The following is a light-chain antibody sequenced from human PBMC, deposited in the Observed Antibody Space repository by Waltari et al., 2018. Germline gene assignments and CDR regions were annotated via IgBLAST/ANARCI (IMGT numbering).Light chain of an antibody. CDR1: QDIRSD. CDR2: AAS. V-gene: IGKV1-6*01. CDR3: LQDYDYPRK. Sequence: AIQMTQSPSSLSASVGDRVTITCRASQDIRSDFGWYQQKPGKAPKLLIYAASILQSGVPSRFSGSGSGTDFTLTISSLQPEDFATYYCLQDYDYPRKFGQGTRVEIK. J-gene: IGKJ1*01.